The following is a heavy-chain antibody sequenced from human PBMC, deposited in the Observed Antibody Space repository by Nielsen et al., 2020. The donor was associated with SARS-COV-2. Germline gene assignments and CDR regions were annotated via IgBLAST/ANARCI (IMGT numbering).Heavy chain of an antibody. D-gene: IGHD3-3*01. CDR2: IIPIFGTA. CDR1: GYTFTSYD. J-gene: IGHJ5*02. Sequence: SVKVSCKASGYTFTSYDISWVRQAPGQGLEWMGGIIPIFGTANYAQKFQGRVTITADESTSTAYMELSSLRSEDTAVYYCATSTPLVRSAWFDPWGQGTLVTVSS. CDR3: ATSTPLVRSAWFDP. V-gene: IGHV1-69*13.